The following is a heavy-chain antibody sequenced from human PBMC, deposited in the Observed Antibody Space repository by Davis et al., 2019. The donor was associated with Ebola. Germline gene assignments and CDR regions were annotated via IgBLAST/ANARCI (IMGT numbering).Heavy chain of an antibody. CDR2: IRSKANSYAT. CDR3: TITTASIDY. Sequence: GESLKISCAASGFTFSGSAMHWVRQASGKGLEWVGRIRSKANSYATAYAASVKGRFTISRDDSKNTAYLQMNSLETEDTAVYYCTITTASIDYWGQGTLVTVSS. J-gene: IGHJ4*02. V-gene: IGHV3-73*01. CDR1: GFTFSGSA. D-gene: IGHD3-22*01.